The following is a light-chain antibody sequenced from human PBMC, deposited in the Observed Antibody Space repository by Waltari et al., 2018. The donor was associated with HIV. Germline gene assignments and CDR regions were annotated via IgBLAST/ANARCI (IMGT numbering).Light chain of an antibody. Sequence: SYELTQPLSVSVALGQTARITCGGNNIGSKNVHWYQQKPGQAPVLVIYRDSNRPSGIPERFSGSNSGNTATLTISRAQAGDEADYYCQVWDSITVVFGGGIKLTVL. CDR3: QVWDSITVV. J-gene: IGLJ2*01. V-gene: IGLV3-9*01. CDR2: RDS. CDR1: NIGSKN.